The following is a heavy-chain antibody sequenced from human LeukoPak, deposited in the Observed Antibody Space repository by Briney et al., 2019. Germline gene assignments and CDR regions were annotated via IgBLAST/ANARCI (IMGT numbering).Heavy chain of an antibody. CDR1: GFTFSNYA. D-gene: IGHD3-22*01. CDR3: ARSRIGEYYYED. J-gene: IGHJ4*02. V-gene: IGHV3-20*04. Sequence: GGSLRLSCAASGFTFSNYAMSWVRQAPGKGLEWVSGINWNGGSTGYADSVKGRFTISRDNAKNSLYLQMNSLRAEYTALYYCARSRIGEYYYEDWGQGTLVTVSS. CDR2: INWNGGST.